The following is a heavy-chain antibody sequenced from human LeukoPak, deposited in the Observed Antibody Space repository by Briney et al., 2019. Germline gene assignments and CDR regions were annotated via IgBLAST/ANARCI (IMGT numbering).Heavy chain of an antibody. CDR1: GYTFTSYD. V-gene: IGHV1-8*01. CDR2: MNPNSGNT. D-gene: IGHD2-2*01. J-gene: IGHJ6*02. Sequence: ASVKVSCKASGYTFTSYDINWVRQATGLGLEWMGWMNPNSGNTGYAQKFQGRVTMTRNTSISTAYMELSSLRSEDTAVYYCAREINIVVVPGAYYYYGMDVWGQGTTVTVSS. CDR3: AREINIVVVPGAYYYYGMDV.